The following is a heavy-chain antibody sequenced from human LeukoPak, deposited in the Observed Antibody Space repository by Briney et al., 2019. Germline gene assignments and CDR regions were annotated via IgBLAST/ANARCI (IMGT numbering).Heavy chain of an antibody. D-gene: IGHD4-17*01. V-gene: IGHV1-18*01. Sequence: ASVTVSCKASGYTFTSYDISWVRQAPGQGLEWMGWISAYNGNTNYAQKLQGRVTMTTDTSTSTAYMELRSLRSDDTAVYYCARQHPSPQAGYGERFDYWGQGTLVTVSS. CDR3: ARQHPSPQAGYGERFDY. CDR1: GYTFTSYD. J-gene: IGHJ4*02. CDR2: ISAYNGNT.